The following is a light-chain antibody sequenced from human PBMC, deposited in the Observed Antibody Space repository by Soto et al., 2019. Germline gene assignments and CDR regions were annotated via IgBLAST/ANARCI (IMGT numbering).Light chain of an antibody. V-gene: IGKV3-11*01. Sequence: THSQDTLSLSPGERATLSCWASHSVTTHLAWFQQRPGQTPRLLIYDASTRAPGIPARFSGRGSGADFTLTISSLEPEDFAVYYCQQRSDSITFGQGTRLEIK. CDR3: QQRSDSIT. CDR2: DAS. CDR1: HSVTTH. J-gene: IGKJ5*01.